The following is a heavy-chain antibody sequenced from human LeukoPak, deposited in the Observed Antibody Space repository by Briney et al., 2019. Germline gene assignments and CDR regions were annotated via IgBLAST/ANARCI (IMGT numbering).Heavy chain of an antibody. CDR2: IKQDGSEK. D-gene: IGHD3-16*01. J-gene: IGHJ4*02. Sequence: GGSLRLSCAASGFTFSSYWMSWVRQAPGKGLEWVANIKQDGSEKYYVDSVKGRFTISRDNAKNSLYLQMNSLRAEDTAVYYCARTYYDYVWGSYFFDYWGQGTLVTVSS. CDR1: GFTFSSYW. CDR3: ARTYYDYVWGSYFFDY. V-gene: IGHV3-7*01.